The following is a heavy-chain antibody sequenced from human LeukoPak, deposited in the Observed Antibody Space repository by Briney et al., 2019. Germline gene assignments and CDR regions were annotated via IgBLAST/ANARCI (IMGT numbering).Heavy chain of an antibody. CDR1: GFTFNDHA. CDR3: ARASYYYDTTGLGAVDI. D-gene: IGHD3-22*01. J-gene: IGHJ3*02. CDR2: INWNSDNI. Sequence: GGSLRLSCAASGFTFNDHAMYWVRQAPGKGLEWVAGINWNSDNIGYADSVKGRFTISRDDAKNSLFLQMNSLRTEDTALYYCARASYYYDTTGLGAVDIWGQGTMVTVSS. V-gene: IGHV3-9*01.